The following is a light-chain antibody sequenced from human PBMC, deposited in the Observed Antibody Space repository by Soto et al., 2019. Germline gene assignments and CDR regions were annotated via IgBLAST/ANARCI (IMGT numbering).Light chain of an antibody. CDR3: QQYNSYST. CDR1: QTVGSW. Sequence: DIQMTQSPSTLSASVGDRVTITCRASQTVGSWLAWYQQNPGTAPKLLIYDASTLESGVQSRFSGSGSGTEFTLTISSLQPDDFATYYCQQYNSYSTFGQGTKVDI. V-gene: IGKV1-5*01. CDR2: DAS. J-gene: IGKJ1*01.